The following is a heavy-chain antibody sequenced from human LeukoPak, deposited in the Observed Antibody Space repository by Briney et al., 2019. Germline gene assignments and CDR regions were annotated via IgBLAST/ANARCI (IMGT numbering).Heavy chain of an antibody. Sequence: ASVKVSCKASGGTFSSYAISWVRQAPGQGLEWMGGIIPIFSTANYAQKFQGRVTITADESTSTAYMELSSLRSEDSAVYYCARVRYCSSTSCYPGRPSFDYWGQGTLVTVSS. V-gene: IGHV1-69*01. D-gene: IGHD2-2*01. CDR1: GGTFSSYA. J-gene: IGHJ4*02. CDR2: IIPIFSTA. CDR3: ARVRYCSSTSCYPGRPSFDY.